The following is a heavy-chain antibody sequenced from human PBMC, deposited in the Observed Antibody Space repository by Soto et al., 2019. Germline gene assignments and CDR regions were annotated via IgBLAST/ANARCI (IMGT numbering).Heavy chain of an antibody. CDR2: ISARGGSS. D-gene: IGHD5-12*01. V-gene: IGHV3-23*01. J-gene: IGHJ4*02. CDR3: AKGSLEYSASVDN. Sequence: EVQLLESGGGLVQPGGSLRLSCAASGFSFSSYAMVWVRQAPGKGLEWVSVISARGGSSYFADSVKGRFTISRDNSKNVLSLEMNSLRAEDTAIYLCAKGSLEYSASVDNWGQGTLVLVSS. CDR1: GFSFSSYA.